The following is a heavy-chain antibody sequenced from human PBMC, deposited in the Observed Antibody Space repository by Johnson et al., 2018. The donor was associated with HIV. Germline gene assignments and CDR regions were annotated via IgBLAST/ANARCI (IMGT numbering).Heavy chain of an antibody. D-gene: IGHD3-22*01. J-gene: IGHJ3*02. CDR1: GFTFDDYG. CDR3: ARPVVADYRGAFDI. CDR2: INWNGGST. Sequence: MQLVESGGGFVQPGRSLRLSCAASGFTFDDYGMSWVRQAPGKGLEWVSGINWNGGSTGYADSVKGRFTISRDNAKNSLYLQMNSLRAEDTAVYYCARPVVADYRGAFDIWGQGTMVTVSS. V-gene: IGHV3-20*04.